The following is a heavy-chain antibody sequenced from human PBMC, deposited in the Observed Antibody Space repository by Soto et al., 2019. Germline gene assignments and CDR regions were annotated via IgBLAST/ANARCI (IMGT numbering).Heavy chain of an antibody. Sequence: GGSLRLSCAASGFTFSSYGMHWVRQAPGKGLEWVAVIWYDGSNKYYADSVKGRFTISRDNSKNTLYLLMNSLRAEDTVFYYSAKEVYSSSWYFDYWGQGTLVTVSS. CDR1: GFTFSSYG. J-gene: IGHJ4*02. V-gene: IGHV3-33*06. CDR3: AKEVYSSSWYFDY. D-gene: IGHD6-13*01. CDR2: IWYDGSNK.